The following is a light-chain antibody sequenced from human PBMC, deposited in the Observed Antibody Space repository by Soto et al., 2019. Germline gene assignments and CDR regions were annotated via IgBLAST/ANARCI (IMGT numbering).Light chain of an antibody. CDR1: SSNIETNP. J-gene: IGLJ2*01. Sequence: QSVLTQPPSVSAAPGQTVTISCSGSSSNIETNPVSWYRHLPGTVPNLLILNDDKRPSGIPDRLSGSKSGTSATLGITGLQTGDEADYYCGTWDASLSAGVFGGGTQLTVL. V-gene: IGLV1-51*01. CDR3: GTWDASLSAGV. CDR2: NDD.